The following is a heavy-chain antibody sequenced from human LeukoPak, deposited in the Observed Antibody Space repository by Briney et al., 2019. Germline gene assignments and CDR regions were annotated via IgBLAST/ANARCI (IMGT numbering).Heavy chain of an antibody. CDR2: ISGSGGST. V-gene: IGHV3-23*01. D-gene: IGHD5-24*01. J-gene: IGHJ4*02. CDR1: GFTFSSYA. Sequence: GGSLRLSCAASGFTFSSYAMSWVRQAPGKGLEWVSAISGSGGSTYYADSVKGRFTISRDNSKSTLFLQMNSLRAEDTAVFYCAKDPRVGSRVATPCHWGQGTLVTVSS. CDR3: AKDPRVGSRVATPCH.